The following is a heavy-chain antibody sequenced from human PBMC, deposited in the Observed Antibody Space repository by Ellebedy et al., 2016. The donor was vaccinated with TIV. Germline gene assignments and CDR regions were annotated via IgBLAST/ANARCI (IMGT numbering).Heavy chain of an antibody. Sequence: GESLKISCVASGFTFRTYAMSWLRRAPGKGLEWVSVIYSGGNTFYAESVKGRFTISRDSSQNTLYLQMDSLRAEDTAVYYCASSPSQGYWGQGTLVTVSS. CDR2: IYSGGNT. D-gene: IGHD6-19*01. CDR3: ASSPSQGY. V-gene: IGHV3-23*03. CDR1: GFTFRTYA. J-gene: IGHJ4*02.